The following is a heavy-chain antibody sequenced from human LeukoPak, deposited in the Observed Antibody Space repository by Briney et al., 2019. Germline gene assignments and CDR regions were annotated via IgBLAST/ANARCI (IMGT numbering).Heavy chain of an antibody. D-gene: IGHD5-18*01. V-gene: IGHV4-59*08. CDR2: IYYSGST. J-gene: IGHJ4*02. Sequence: PSETLSLTCTVSGGSISSYYWSWIRQPPGKGLEWIGYIYYSGSTNYNPSLKSRVTISLDTSKNQFSLKLSSVTAADTAVYYCARHRYSYGAYYFDYWGQGTLVTVSS. CDR3: ARHRYSYGAYYFDY. CDR1: GGSISSYY.